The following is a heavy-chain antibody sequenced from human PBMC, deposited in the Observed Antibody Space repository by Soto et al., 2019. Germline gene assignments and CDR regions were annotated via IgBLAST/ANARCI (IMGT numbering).Heavy chain of an antibody. CDR2: IWHDGSSE. Sequence: QPGGSLRLSCAASGFTFATYGMHWVRQAPGKGLEWVAAIWHDGSSEFYANSVKGRFTISKDIPNNLLYLQLNSLRAEDAAVYFCARDVWPFGCTGVGCSIFDYWGQGTPVTVSS. CDR3: ARDVWPFGCTGVGCSIFDY. J-gene: IGHJ4*02. V-gene: IGHV3-33*01. D-gene: IGHD2-8*02. CDR1: GFTFATYG.